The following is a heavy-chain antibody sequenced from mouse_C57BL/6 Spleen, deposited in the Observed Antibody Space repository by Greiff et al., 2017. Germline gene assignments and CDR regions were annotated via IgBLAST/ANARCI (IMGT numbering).Heavy chain of an antibody. CDR1: GYTFTDYE. D-gene: IGHD4-1*01. CDR3: TNLTGTSDY. V-gene: IGHV1-15*01. CDR2: IDPETGGT. J-gene: IGHJ2*01. Sequence: VQLQESGAELVRPGASVTLSCKASGYTFTDYEMHWVKQTPVHGLEWIGAIDPETGGTAYNQKFKGKAILTADKSSSTAYMELRSLTSEDSAVYYCTNLTGTSDYWGQGTTLTVSS.